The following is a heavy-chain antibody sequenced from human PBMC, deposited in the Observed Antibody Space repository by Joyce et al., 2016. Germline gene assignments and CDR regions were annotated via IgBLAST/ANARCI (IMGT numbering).Heavy chain of an antibody. CDR3: ARVQRGDNWNP. CDR1: DGSIGSHGYF. J-gene: IGHJ5*02. D-gene: IGHD1-20*01. Sequence: QVQLQESGPGLVKPSQTLSLTCTVSDGSIGSHGYFWNWIRQHPGKGLEWIGHISYPGSIYYNPSLGSRLTISVDTSNNQFSLKLSSVTAADTAVYYCARVQRGDNWNPWSQGTLVTVSS. V-gene: IGHV4-31*03. CDR2: ISYPGSI.